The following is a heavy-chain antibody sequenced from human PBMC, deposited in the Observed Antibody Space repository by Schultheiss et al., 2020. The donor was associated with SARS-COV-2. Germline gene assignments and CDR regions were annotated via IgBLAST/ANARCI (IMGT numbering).Heavy chain of an antibody. D-gene: IGHD3-10*01. Sequence: SETLSLTCTVSGGSISSYYWSWIRQPPGKGLEWIGYIYYSGSTNYNPSLKSRVTISVDTSKNQFSLKLTSVTAADTAVYYCARGGTWFGELLPDYWGQGTLVTVSS. CDR1: GGSISSYY. J-gene: IGHJ4*02. CDR3: ARGGTWFGELLPDY. V-gene: IGHV4-59*01. CDR2: IYYSGST.